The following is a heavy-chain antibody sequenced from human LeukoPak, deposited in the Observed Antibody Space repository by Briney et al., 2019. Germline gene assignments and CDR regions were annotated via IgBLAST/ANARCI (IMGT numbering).Heavy chain of an antibody. D-gene: IGHD3-3*01. J-gene: IGHJ4*02. CDR2: ITGSSRYI. V-gene: IGHV3-21*01. CDR3: AREYDFWSGYYGY. Sequence: GGSLRLSCAASGFTFSSYSMNWVRQAPGKGLEWVSSITGSSRYIYYADSVKGRFTISRDNAKNSLFLQMNCLRAEDTAVYYCAREYDFWSGYYGYWGQGTLVTVSS. CDR1: GFTFSSYS.